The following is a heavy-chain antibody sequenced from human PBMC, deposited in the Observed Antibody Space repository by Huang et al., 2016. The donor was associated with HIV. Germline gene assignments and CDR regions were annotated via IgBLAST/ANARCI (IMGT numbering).Heavy chain of an antibody. CDR2: INHSGST. CDR1: GGSFSGYY. Sequence: QVQLQQWGAGLLKPSETLSLTCAVYGGSFSGYYWSWIPQPPGKGLGWIGEINHSGSTNYNPALKSRVTRSVDTSKTQFSLKLNSVTAADTAVYYCARGPDYYDSSGREAFDIWGQGTMVTVSS. D-gene: IGHD3-22*01. CDR3: ARGPDYYDSSGREAFDI. J-gene: IGHJ3*02. V-gene: IGHV4-34*01.